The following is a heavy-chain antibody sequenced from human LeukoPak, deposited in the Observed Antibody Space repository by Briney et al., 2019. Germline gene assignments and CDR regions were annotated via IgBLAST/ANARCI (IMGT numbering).Heavy chain of an antibody. D-gene: IGHD6-19*01. CDR3: ARDLAVAGTLDY. CDR1: GYTFTSYG. J-gene: IGHJ4*02. V-gene: IGHV1-18*01. CDR2: ISAYNGNT. Sequence: ASVKVSCKASGYTFTSYGISWVRQAPGQGLEWMGWISAYNGNTNYAQKFQGRVTMTRDTSTSTVYMELSSLRSEDTAVYYCARDLAVAGTLDYWGQGTLVTVSS.